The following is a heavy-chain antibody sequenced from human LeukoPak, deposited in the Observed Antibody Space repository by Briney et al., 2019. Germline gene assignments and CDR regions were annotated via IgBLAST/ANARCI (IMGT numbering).Heavy chain of an antibody. CDR3: ARDRDLYSSGWFDS. CDR1: GFTLSSFW. V-gene: IGHV3-74*01. J-gene: IGHJ5*01. Sequence: GGSLRLSCAASGFTLSSFWMHWVRQAPGKGLVWVSRINTDGSRTTYADSVKGRFTISRDNAKNTLYLQMDSLRAEDTAVYYCARDRDLYSSGWFDSWGQGTLATVSS. CDR2: INTDGSRT. D-gene: IGHD6-19*01.